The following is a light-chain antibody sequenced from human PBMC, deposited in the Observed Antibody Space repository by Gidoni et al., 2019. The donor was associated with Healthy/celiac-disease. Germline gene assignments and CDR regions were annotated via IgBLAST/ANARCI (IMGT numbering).Light chain of an antibody. V-gene: IGKV3-11*01. J-gene: IGKJ4*01. Sequence: EIVLTPSPATLSLSPGERATLSCRASQSVSSYLAWYQQKPGQAPRLLIYDASNRATGIPAGFSGSGSGTGFPLTVSNLEPEDFAVYCCQRRSNWPLLTFGGGTKVEIK. CDR1: QSVSSY. CDR2: DAS. CDR3: QRRSNWPLLT.